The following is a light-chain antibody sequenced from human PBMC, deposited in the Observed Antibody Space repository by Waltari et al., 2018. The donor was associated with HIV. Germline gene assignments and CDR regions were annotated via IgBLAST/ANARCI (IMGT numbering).Light chain of an antibody. CDR3: CSFAGTNTWV. V-gene: IGLV2-23*02. Sequence: QSALTQPASVSGSPGQSITISCAGGSTDVGGYNYVSWYPQYPGKVPQVVIYDVPERPSGVSNRFSGSKSGNTASLTSSGLQAEDEADYYCCSFAGTNTWVFGGGTRLTV. J-gene: IGLJ3*02. CDR1: STDVGGYNY. CDR2: DVP.